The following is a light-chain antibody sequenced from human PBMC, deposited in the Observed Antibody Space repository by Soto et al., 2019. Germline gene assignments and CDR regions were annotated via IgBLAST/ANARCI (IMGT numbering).Light chain of an antibody. V-gene: IGLV2-8*01. J-gene: IGLJ3*02. Sequence: QSALTQPPSVSGSPGQSVTISCTGTSSDVGGYNYVSWYQQHPGKAPKLMIYEVSKRPSGVPDRFSGSKSGNTASLTVSGLQAEDEADYYCNSYAGSNNWVFGGGTKVTVL. CDR1: SSDVGGYNY. CDR2: EVS. CDR3: NSYAGSNNWV.